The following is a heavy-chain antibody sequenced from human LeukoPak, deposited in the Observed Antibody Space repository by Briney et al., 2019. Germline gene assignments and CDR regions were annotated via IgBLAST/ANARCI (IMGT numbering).Heavy chain of an antibody. CDR2: IYYSGST. CDR1: TFSSYA. V-gene: IGHV4-39*01. D-gene: IGHD6-19*01. Sequence: TFSSYAMSWIRQPPGKGLEWIGSIYYSGSTYYNPSLKSRVTISVDTSKNQFSLKLSSVTAADTAVYYCARQLYSSGWYGPYYYYYGMDVWGQGTTVTVSS. J-gene: IGHJ6*02. CDR3: ARQLYSSGWYGPYYYYYGMDV.